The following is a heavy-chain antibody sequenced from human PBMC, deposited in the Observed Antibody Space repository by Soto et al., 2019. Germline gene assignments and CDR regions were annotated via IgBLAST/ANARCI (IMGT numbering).Heavy chain of an antibody. CDR1: GGSLSSISYY. D-gene: IGHD5-18*01. V-gene: IGHV4-39*01. Sequence: QLQLQESGPGLVKPSGTLSLPCTVSGGSLSSISYYWGGISQPPGKGLEWFGSIYYSGSTFYNRSRKGRVPISVTTSNNQISLKLTSVTAAETAVCYCARLRGTDMVDYWGQGTLVTVSS. CDR3: ARLRGTDMVDY. J-gene: IGHJ4*02. CDR2: IYYSGST.